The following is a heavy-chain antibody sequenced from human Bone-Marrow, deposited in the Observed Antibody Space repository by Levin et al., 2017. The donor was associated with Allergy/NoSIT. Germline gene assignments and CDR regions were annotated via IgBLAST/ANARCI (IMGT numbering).Heavy chain of an antibody. Sequence: GASVKVSCKVSGYTLIELSMHWVRQAPGKGLEWMGGIDPEEGETIYAQSFQGRITMTEDTSTDTAYMELSSLRSDDTAVYYCAAERGAAGGSYMKVWGPGTTVTVSS. CDR2: IDPEEGET. J-gene: IGHJ6*02. V-gene: IGHV1-24*01. CDR1: GYTLIELS. D-gene: IGHD2-15*01. CDR3: AAERGAAGGSYMKV.